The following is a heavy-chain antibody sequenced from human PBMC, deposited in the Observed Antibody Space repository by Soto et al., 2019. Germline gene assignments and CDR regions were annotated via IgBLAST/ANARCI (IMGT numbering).Heavy chain of an antibody. V-gene: IGHV1-18*01. D-gene: IGHD3-3*01. CDR2: ISAHNGDT. CDR3: ARDAAYNDFWGGVMELYSYNMDV. J-gene: IGHJ6*02. Sequence: QVQLVQSEAEVKKPGASLKVSCRASGYNFANYGISWVRQAPGQGLEWMGWISAHNGDTKYAQKGKGRVTRTADTSTSTAYIEMWSLRSDDTAVYYCARDAAYNDFWGGVMELYSYNMDVWGQGTTVTV. CDR1: GYNFANYG.